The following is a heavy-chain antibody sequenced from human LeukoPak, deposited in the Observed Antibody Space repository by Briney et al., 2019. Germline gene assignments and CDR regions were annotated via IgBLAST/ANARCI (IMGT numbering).Heavy chain of an antibody. V-gene: IGHV4-59*12. CDR3: ASYSSGWYGKNWFDP. J-gene: IGHJ5*02. D-gene: IGHD6-19*01. Sequence: SETLSLTCTVSGGSISSYYWSWIRQPPGKGLEWIGYIYYSGSTNYNPSLKSRVTISVDTSKNQFSLKLSSVTAADTAVYYCASYSSGWYGKNWFDPWGQGTLVTVSS. CDR1: GGSISSYY. CDR2: IYYSGST.